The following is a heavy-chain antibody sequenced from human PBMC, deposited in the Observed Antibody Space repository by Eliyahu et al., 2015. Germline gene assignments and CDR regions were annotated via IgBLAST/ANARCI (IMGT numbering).Heavy chain of an antibody. D-gene: IGHD3-3*01. CDR2: VRGRGGGI. Sequence: EVQLLESGGGLIQPGGSLRLSCAASGFTFSNYAMSWVRQAPGKGLEWVSGVRGRGGGIHYADSVKGRFTISRDDSKNTVYLNMNSLRAEDTAVYYCAKDGDFWSGYYSSFDYWGQGTLVTVSS. CDR1: GFTFSNYA. CDR3: AKDGDFWSGYYSSFDY. V-gene: IGHV3-23*01. J-gene: IGHJ4*02.